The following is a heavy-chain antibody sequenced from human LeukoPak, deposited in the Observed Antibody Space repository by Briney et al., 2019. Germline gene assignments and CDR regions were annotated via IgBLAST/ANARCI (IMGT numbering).Heavy chain of an antibody. CDR2: ISSSSSCT. V-gene: IGHV3-11*06. J-gene: IGHJ4*02. CDR3: ASQTYYYGSSGYYPGGIDY. CDR1: GFTFSDYY. D-gene: IGHD3-22*01. Sequence: GGSLRRSCAASGFTFSDYYMSWIRQAPGKGLEWVSYISSSSSCTNYADSVKGRFTISRDNAKNSLYLQMNSLRAEDTAVYYCASQTYYYGSSGYYPGGIDYWGQGTLVTVSS.